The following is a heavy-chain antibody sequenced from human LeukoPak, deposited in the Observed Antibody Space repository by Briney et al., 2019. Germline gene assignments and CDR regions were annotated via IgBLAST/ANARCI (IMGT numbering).Heavy chain of an antibody. D-gene: IGHD3-10*01. CDR3: ARAIENYGSGPPDH. CDR2: INSDGSST. J-gene: IGHJ4*02. CDR1: GFTFSSYW. Sequence: GGSLRLSCAASGFTFSSYWMHWVRQAPGKGLVWVSRINSDGSSTSYADSVKGRFTTSRDNAKNTLYLQMNSLRAEDTAVYYCARAIENYGSGPPDHWGQGTLVTVSS. V-gene: IGHV3-74*01.